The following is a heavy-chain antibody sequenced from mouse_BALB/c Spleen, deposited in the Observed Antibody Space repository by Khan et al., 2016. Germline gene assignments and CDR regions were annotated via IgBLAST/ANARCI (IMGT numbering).Heavy chain of an antibody. V-gene: IGHV1-69*02. CDR1: GYTFTRSW. J-gene: IGHJ3*01. CDR2: IYPVDRYT. D-gene: IGHD2-4*01. Sequence: QVQRQQPGAELVRPGPSVKLSCKASGYTFTRSWITWMKQRPGQGLEWIGNIYPVDRYTNSTKRFKDKATLTVDKSYSTAYMQLSSPTSEDSAIEYCTRGECSMIRWFAYWGQGTLVTVSA. CDR3: TRGECSMIRWFAY.